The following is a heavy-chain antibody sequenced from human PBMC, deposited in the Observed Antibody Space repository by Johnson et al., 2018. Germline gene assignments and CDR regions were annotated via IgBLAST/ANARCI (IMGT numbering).Heavy chain of an antibody. J-gene: IGHJ6*03. V-gene: IGHV4-39*07. CDR3: ARLHFYSAYYMDV. D-gene: IGHD2-15*01. Sequence: QVQLQESGPGLVEPSETLSLTCTVSGASITSMDYFWAWVRQPPGKGLEWIGSVFYSGTTYYNPPLKSRVTLSVVTAKSQFSLRLPSVTAAGTAVYYWARLHFYSAYYMDVWGSGTTVTVSS. CDR1: GASITSMDYF. CDR2: VFYSGTT.